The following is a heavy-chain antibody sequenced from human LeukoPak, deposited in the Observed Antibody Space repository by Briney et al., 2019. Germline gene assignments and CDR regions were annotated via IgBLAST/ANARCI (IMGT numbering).Heavy chain of an antibody. CDR1: GFTFDDYS. V-gene: IGHV3-43D*04. CDR2: ITWDGGST. J-gene: IGHJ4*02. CDR3: AKDGRNYFDY. D-gene: IGHD1-26*01. Sequence: GGSLRLSCAASGFTFDDYSMHWVRQPPGKGLEWVSLITWDGGSTYYADSVKGRFTISRDNSKNSLYLQMNSLRPEDTALYYCAKDGRNYFDYWGQGTLVTVSS.